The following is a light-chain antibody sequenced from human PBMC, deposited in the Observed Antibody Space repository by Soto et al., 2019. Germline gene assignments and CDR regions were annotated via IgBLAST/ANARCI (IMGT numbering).Light chain of an antibody. V-gene: IGKV1D-8*01. CDR3: QQYYSFPYT. CDR1: QGITNY. J-gene: IGKJ2*01. CDR2: TAS. Sequence: VIWITQSPPLLSASTGDSVTISCRMSQGITNYLAWYQQKPGRAPKLLIYTASTLHGGVPSRFSGSGSGTDFTLTISRLQSEDFATYYCQQYYSFPYTFVQGTKLDIK.